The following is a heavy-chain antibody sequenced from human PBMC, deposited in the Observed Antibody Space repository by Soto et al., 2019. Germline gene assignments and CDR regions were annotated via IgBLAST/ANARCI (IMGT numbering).Heavy chain of an antibody. J-gene: IGHJ4*02. CDR1: GFTFGDYA. D-gene: IGHD3-22*01. V-gene: IGHV3-49*05. CDR3: TRDRNPAYYYDSSGYPFDY. Sequence: EVQLVESGGGLVKPGRSLRLSCTASGFTFGDYAMSWFRQAPGKGLEWVGVIRSKAYGGTTEYAASVKGRFTISRDDSKSIAYLQMNSLKTEDTAVYYCTRDRNPAYYYDSSGYPFDYWGQGTLVTVSS. CDR2: IRSKAYGGTT.